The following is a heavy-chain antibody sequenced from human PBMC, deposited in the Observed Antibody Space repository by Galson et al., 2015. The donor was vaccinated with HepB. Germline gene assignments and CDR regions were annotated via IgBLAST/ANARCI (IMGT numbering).Heavy chain of an antibody. CDR3: AKDGSGSYYAYYFDY. V-gene: IGHV3-23*01. CDR1: GFTFSSYA. Sequence: SLRLSCAASGFTFSSYAMSWVRQAPGKGLEWVSAISGSGGSTYYADSVKGRFTISRDNSKNTLYLQMNSLRAEDTAVYYCAKDGSGSYYAYYFDYWGQGTLVTVSS. J-gene: IGHJ4*02. D-gene: IGHD3-10*01. CDR2: ISGSGGST.